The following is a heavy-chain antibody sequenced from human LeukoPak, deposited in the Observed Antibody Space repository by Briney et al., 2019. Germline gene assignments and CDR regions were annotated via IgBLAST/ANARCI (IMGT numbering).Heavy chain of an antibody. Sequence: PGGSLRLSCAASGFTFSAFWMSWVRQGPGKGLEWVASIKPDGSDSHHVASVMGRFTISRANAKNLLYLQMNSLSAEDTAVYYCARLFGGVTTFDYWGQGALVTVSS. CDR2: IKPDGSDS. J-gene: IGHJ4*02. V-gene: IGHV3-7*01. CDR3: ARLFGGVTTFDY. CDR1: GFTFSAFW. D-gene: IGHD4-17*01.